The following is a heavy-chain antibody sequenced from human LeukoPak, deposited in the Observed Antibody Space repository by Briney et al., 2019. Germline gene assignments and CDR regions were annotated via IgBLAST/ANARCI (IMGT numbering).Heavy chain of an antibody. Sequence: GGSLRLSCAASGFTFSSYAMHWVRQAPGKGLEWVAVISYDGSNKYYADSVKGRFTISRDNSKNTLYLQMNSLRAEDTAVYYCARDQNYYDSSGWAVDAFDICGQGTMVTVSS. D-gene: IGHD3-22*01. CDR3: ARDQNYYDSSGWAVDAFDI. CDR1: GFTFSSYA. CDR2: ISYDGSNK. J-gene: IGHJ3*02. V-gene: IGHV3-30-3*01.